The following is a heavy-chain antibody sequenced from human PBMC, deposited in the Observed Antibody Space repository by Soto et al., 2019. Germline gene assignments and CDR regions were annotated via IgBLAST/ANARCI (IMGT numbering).Heavy chain of an antibody. CDR3: ARGQGGYCSGGSCLGYYFDY. CDR2: INHSGST. J-gene: IGHJ4*02. D-gene: IGHD2-15*01. Sequence: SETLSLTCAVYGGSFSGYYWSWIRQPPGKGLEWIEEINHSGSTNYNPSLKSRVTISVDTSKNQFSLKLSSVTAADTAVYYCARGQGGYCSGGSCLGYYFDYWCQGILVT. V-gene: IGHV4-34*01. CDR1: GGSFSGYY.